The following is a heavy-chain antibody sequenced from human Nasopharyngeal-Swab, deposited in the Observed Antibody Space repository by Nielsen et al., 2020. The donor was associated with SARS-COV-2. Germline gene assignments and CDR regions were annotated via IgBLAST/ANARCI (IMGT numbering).Heavy chain of an antibody. V-gene: IGHV3-48*03. CDR3: ARCYGDYGDY. CDR2: ISSSGSTI. Sequence: VRQAPGKGLEWVSYISSSGSTIYYADSVKGRFTISRDNAKNSLYLQMNSLRAEDTAVYYCARCYGDYGDYWSQGTLVTVSS. D-gene: IGHD4-17*01. J-gene: IGHJ4*02.